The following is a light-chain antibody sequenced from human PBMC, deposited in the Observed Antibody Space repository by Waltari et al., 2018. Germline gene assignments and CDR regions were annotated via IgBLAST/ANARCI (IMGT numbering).Light chain of an antibody. CDR2: DSS. CDR1: QSVSSY. V-gene: IGKV3-11*01. CDR3: QQRGSWPRT. J-gene: IGKJ1*01. Sequence: EIVLTQSPATLSLSPGERASLSCRASQSVSSYLAWYQQKPGQAPRLLIYDSSNRATGIPARFSGSRSGTDFTLTISSLEPEDIAVYYCQQRGSWPRTFGQGTKVEIK.